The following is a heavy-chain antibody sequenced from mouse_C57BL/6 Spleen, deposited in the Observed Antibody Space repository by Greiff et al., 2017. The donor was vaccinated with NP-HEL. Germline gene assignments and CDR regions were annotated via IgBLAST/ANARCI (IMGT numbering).Heavy chain of an antibody. Sequence: EVQLVESGGGLVKPGGSLKLSCAASGFTFSSYAMSWVRQTPEKRLEWVATISDGGSYTYYPDNVKGRFTISRDNAKNNLYLQMSHLKSEDTAMYYCARDGGLLLRLFDYWGQGTTLTVSS. CDR1: GFTFSSYA. CDR3: ARDGGLLLRLFDY. J-gene: IGHJ2*01. V-gene: IGHV5-4*01. CDR2: ISDGGSYT. D-gene: IGHD1-1*01.